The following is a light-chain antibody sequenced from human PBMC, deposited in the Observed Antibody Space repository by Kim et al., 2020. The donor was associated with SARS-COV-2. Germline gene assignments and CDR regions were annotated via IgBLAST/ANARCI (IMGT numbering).Light chain of an antibody. V-gene: IGLV2-23*01. J-gene: IGLJ2*01. Sequence: GQSCTTSCTGTSSDVGSYKLVSWYQQHPGKAPKLMIYEGSKRPSGVSNRFSGSKSGNTASLTISGLQAEDEADYYCCSYAGSSTLVFGGGTQLTVL. CDR1: SSDVGSYKL. CDR3: CSYAGSSTLV. CDR2: EGS.